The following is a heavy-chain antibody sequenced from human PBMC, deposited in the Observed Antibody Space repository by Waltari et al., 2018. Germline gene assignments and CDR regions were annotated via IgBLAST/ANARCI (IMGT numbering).Heavy chain of an antibody. J-gene: IGHJ4*02. V-gene: IGHV1-69*01. D-gene: IGHD3-10*01. CDR3: ARDGSGSYYMHY. Sequence: QVQLVQSGAEVKKPGSSVKVSCKASGGTFSSYAISWVRQAPGQGLEWRGGIIPILGTANYEQKFQGRVTITADESTSTAYMELSSLRSEDTAVYYCARDGSGSYYMHYWGQGTLVTVSS. CDR2: IIPILGTA. CDR1: GGTFSSYA.